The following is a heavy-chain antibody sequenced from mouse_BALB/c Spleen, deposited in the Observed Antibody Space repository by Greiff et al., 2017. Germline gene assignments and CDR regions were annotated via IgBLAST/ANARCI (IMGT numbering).Heavy chain of an antibody. CDR2: IRNKANGYTT. V-gene: IGHV7-3*02. CDR1: GFTFTDYY. Sequence: DVKLVESGGGLVQPGGSLRLSCATSGFTFTDYYMSWVRQPPGKALEWLGFIRNKANGYTTEYSASVKGRFTISRDNSQSILYLQMNTLRAEDSATYYCARAVIYAMDYWGQGTSVTVSS. J-gene: IGHJ4*01. CDR3: ARAVIYAMDY.